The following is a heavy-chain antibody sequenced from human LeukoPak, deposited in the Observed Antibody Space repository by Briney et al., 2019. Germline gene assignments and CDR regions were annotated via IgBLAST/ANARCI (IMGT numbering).Heavy chain of an antibody. D-gene: IGHD3-22*01. J-gene: IGHJ1*01. Sequence: SETLSLTCGLYGGSFNDYYWSWIRQPPGKGLEWIGEINHSGSTNYNPTLKSRVTISVDTSKNQFSLTLSSVTAADTAVYYCARDHYYDSSGYTFRLWGQGTLVTVSS. V-gene: IGHV4-34*01. CDR2: INHSGST. CDR3: ARDHYYDSSGYTFRL. CDR1: GGSFNDYY.